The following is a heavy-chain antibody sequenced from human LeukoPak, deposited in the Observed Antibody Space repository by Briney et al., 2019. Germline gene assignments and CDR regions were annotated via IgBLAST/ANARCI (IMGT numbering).Heavy chain of an antibody. V-gene: IGHV1-18*01. D-gene: IGHD6-13*01. J-gene: IGHJ3*02. Sequence: ASVKVSCKASGYTFTSYGISWVRQAPGQGLEWMGWISAYSGNTNYAQKLQGRVTMTTDTSTSTAYMELRSLRSDDTAVYYCARDRGSSSWQLGAFDIWGQGTMVTVSS. CDR1: GYTFTSYG. CDR2: ISAYSGNT. CDR3: ARDRGSSSWQLGAFDI.